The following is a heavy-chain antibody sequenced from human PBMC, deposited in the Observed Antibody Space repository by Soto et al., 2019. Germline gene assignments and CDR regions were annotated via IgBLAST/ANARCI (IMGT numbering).Heavy chain of an antibody. D-gene: IGHD5-18*01. CDR2: ISSGGSTI. V-gene: IGHV3-48*03. Sequence: EGSLRLSCAASGFTFSSYELHCVRQATGKGLGRVSYISSGGSTIYSADSVKGRFTISRDNAKNSLYLQINSLRAEDTAVYYCERESIQLWVTEFDYWGQGTLVTVSS. J-gene: IGHJ4*02. CDR3: ERESIQLWVTEFDY. CDR1: GFTFSSYE.